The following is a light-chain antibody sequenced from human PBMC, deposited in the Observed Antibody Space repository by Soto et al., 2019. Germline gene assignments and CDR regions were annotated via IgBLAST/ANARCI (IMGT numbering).Light chain of an antibody. V-gene: IGLV2-14*01. Sequence: QSALTQPASVSGSPGQSITISCTGTSSDVGGHDYVSWSQQHPGKAPKLLIYDVSNRPSGVSNRFSGSKSGNTASLTISGGQDPDEADDYCSSSTSSHTYVVFGGGTKLTVL. CDR3: SSSTSSHTYVV. J-gene: IGLJ2*01. CDR1: SSDVGGHDY. CDR2: DVS.